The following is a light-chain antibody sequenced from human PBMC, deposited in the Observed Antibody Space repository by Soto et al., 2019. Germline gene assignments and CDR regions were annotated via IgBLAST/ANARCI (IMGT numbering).Light chain of an antibody. CDR2: GAS. J-gene: IGKJ5*01. CDR1: QSFSSTY. V-gene: IGKV3-20*01. CDR3: QQYCRSIT. Sequence: VVTKSAGALSLSPRERAALSCMASQSFSSTYLAWYQQKPGQAPRLLIYGASSRATGVPDRFSGSGSGTDFTLTISRLEPEDFAVYYCQQYCRSITFGQGTRLEIK.